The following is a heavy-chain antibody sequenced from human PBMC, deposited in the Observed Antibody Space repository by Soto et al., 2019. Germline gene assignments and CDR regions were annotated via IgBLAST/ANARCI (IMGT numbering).Heavy chain of an antibody. V-gene: IGHV4-34*01. D-gene: IGHD3-9*01. CDR2: INHSGST. J-gene: IGHJ4*02. Sequence: PSETLSLTCAVYGGSFSGYYWSWIRQPPGKGLEWVGEINHSGSTNYNPSLKSRVTISVDTSKNQFSLKLSSVTAADTAVYYCARGPTVLRYFDWLLRPAYYDYWGQGTLVTVS. CDR1: GGSFSGYY. CDR3: ARGPTVLRYFDWLLRPAYYDY.